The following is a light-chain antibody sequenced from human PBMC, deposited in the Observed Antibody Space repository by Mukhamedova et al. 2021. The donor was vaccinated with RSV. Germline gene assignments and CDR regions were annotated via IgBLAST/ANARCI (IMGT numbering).Light chain of an antibody. CDR1: DVGGYNY. V-gene: IGLV2-14*01. J-gene: IGLJ1*01. CDR2: EVS. CDR3: SSYTSSSTLYV. Sequence: DVGGYNYVSWYQQHPGKAPKLMIYEVSNRPSGVSNRFSGSKSGNTASLTISGLQAEDEADYYCSSYTSSSTLYVFGTGTKVTVI.